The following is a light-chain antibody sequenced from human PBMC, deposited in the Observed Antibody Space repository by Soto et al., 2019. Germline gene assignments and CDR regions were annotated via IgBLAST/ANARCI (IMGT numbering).Light chain of an antibody. J-gene: IGLJ3*02. Sequence: QSALTQPRSVSGSPGQLVTISCTGTSSDVGGYDYVSWFQHHPGKVPKLMIYDVTKRPSGVPDRFSASKSGNTASLTISGLQAEDEADYYCCSYGGYFWVFGGGTKVTVL. CDR2: DVT. CDR1: SSDVGGYDY. V-gene: IGLV2-11*01. CDR3: CSYGGYFWV.